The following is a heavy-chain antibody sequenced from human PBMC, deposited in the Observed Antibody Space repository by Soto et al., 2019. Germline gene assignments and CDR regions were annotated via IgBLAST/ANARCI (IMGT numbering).Heavy chain of an antibody. CDR3: ARGPYTVALRFDY. D-gene: IGHD3-16*01. CDR2: INHSGST. V-gene: IGHV4-34*01. CDR1: GGSFSGYY. Sequence: QVQLQQWGAGLLKPSETLCLTCAVYGGSFSGYYWSWIRQPPGKGLEWIGEINHSGSTNYNPSLKSRVTISVDTSKNQFSLKLSSVTAADTAVYYCARGPYTVALRFDYWGQGTLVTVSS. J-gene: IGHJ4*02.